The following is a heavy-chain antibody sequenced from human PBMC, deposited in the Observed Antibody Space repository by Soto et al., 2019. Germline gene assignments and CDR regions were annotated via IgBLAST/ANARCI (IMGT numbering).Heavy chain of an antibody. D-gene: IGHD4-4*01. CDR2: IWYDGSNK. CDR3: ARDPYSNPTPGMDV. Sequence: GGSLRLSCAASGFTFSNHGIQWVRQAPGKGLEWVATIWYDGSNKYYADSVKGRFTISRDNSKNTVYLQMNSLRAEDSAVYYCARDPYSNPTPGMDVWGQGTTVTVSS. CDR1: GFTFSNHG. V-gene: IGHV3-33*01. J-gene: IGHJ6*02.